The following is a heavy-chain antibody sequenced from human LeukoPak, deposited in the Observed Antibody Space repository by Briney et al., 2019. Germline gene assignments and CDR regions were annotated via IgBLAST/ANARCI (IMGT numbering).Heavy chain of an antibody. D-gene: IGHD7-27*01. CDR3: AKLGIPFDY. CDR1: GFTFSSYG. CDR2: ISYDGSNK. Sequence: PGRSLRLSCAASGFTFSSYGMHWVRQAPGKGLEWVAVISYDGSNKYYADSVKGRFTISRDNSKNTLYLQMNSLRAEDTAVYYCAKLGIPFDYWGQGTLVTVSS. V-gene: IGHV3-30*18. J-gene: IGHJ4*02.